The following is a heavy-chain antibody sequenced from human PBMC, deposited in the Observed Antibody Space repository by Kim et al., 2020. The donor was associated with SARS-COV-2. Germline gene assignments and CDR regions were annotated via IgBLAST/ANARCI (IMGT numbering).Heavy chain of an antibody. V-gene: IGHV3-23*01. CDR2: IDGSDGTT. J-gene: IGHJ4*02. Sequence: GGSLRLSCTTSGFTFTGHAMSWVRQAPGKGLEWVSSIDGSDGTTYYVGSVKGRFSISRDDSKNTLYLHMSALRADDTATYYCLKGGWGWIWDYWGQGTLVTVSS. D-gene: IGHD2-21*01. CDR1: GFTFTGHA. CDR3: LKGGWGWIWDY.